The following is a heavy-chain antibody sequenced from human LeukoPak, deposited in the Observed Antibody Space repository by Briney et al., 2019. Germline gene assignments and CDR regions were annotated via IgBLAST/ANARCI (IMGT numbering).Heavy chain of an antibody. CDR1: GGSISNNY. Sequence: PSETLSLTCTVSGGSISNNYWSWIRQSAGKGLEWIGRIYTGGSATYNPSLKSRVTMSVDTSKNQLSLKLSSVTAADTAVYYCTREPVPWGQGTMVTVSS. CDR2: IYTGGSA. V-gene: IGHV4-4*07. J-gene: IGHJ5*02. CDR3: TREPVP.